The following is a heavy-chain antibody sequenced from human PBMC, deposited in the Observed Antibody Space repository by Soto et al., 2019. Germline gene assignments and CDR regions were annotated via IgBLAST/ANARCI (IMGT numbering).Heavy chain of an antibody. CDR2: IIPIFRTA. J-gene: IGHJ4*02. V-gene: IGHV1-69*01. CDR1: GGTFSSYA. Sequence: QVQLVQSGAEVKKPGSSVKVSCKASGGTFSSYAISWVRQAPGQGLEWMGGIIPIFRTANYAQKFQGSVTITADESTSRAYMELSSLRSEDTAVYYCAGALVEMATIVWPELGYWGQGTLVTVSS. D-gene: IGHD5-12*01. CDR3: AGALVEMATIVWPELGY.